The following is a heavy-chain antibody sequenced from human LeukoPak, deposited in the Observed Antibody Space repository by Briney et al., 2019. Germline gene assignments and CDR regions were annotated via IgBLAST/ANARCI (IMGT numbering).Heavy chain of an antibody. Sequence: PGGSLRLSCAASGFTFSSYWMSWVRQAPGKGLECVANIKQDGSEKYYVDSVKGRFTISRDNAKNSLFLQMNSLRAEDTAVYYCARDRNWNFNAFDIWGQGTTVTVSS. CDR3: ARDRNWNFNAFDI. D-gene: IGHD1-7*01. CDR1: GFTFSSYW. V-gene: IGHV3-7*01. J-gene: IGHJ3*02. CDR2: IKQDGSEK.